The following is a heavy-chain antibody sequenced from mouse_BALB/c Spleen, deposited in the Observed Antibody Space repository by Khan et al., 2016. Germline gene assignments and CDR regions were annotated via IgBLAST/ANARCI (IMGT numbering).Heavy chain of an antibody. V-gene: IGHV3-6*02. J-gene: IGHJ3*01. CDR3: TRYEITGTFAY. CDR1: GYSITSGYY. D-gene: IGHD4-1*01. CDR2: ISYDGSN. Sequence: EVQLQESGPGLVKPSQSLSLTCSVTGYSITSGYYWNWIRQFPGNKLEWMGCISYDGSNTYNPSLRNRISITRDTSKNQFFLKLNSVTTEDTASYYCTRYEITGTFAYWGQGTLVTVSA.